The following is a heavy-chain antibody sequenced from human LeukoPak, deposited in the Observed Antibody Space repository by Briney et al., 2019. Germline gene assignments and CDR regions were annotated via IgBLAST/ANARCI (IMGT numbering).Heavy chain of an antibody. CDR1: GYTFTTYA. D-gene: IGHD5-12*01. V-gene: IGHV1-3*01. Sequence: ASVKVSCKASGYTFTTYAMHWVRQAPGQRLEWMGWINAGNGDTGYSQKFQGRVTITSDTSASTAYMEPSSLRSEDTAVYYCATEGDGGHDYFNYWGQGTLVTVSS. CDR2: INAGNGDT. CDR3: ATEGDGGHDYFNY. J-gene: IGHJ4*02.